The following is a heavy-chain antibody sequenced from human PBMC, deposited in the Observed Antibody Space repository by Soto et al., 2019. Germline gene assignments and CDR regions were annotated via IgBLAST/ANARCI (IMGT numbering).Heavy chain of an antibody. J-gene: IGHJ5*02. Sequence: LRLSCAASGLTFRSYWMSWVRQAPGKGLEWVANIKQDGSEKYYVDSVKGRFTISRDNAKNSLYLQMNSLRAEDTAVYYCARESGILTGLNWFDPWGQGTLVTVSS. CDR3: ARESGILTGLNWFDP. D-gene: IGHD3-9*01. CDR1: GLTFRSYW. V-gene: IGHV3-7*03. CDR2: IKQDGSEK.